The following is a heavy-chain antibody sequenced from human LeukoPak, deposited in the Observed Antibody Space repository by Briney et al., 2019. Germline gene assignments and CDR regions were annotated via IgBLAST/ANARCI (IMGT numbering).Heavy chain of an antibody. CDR1: GDSIGRYY. Sequence: KTSETLSLTCTVSGDSIGRYYWNWIRQPAGKGLEWIGRISASGGTNYNPSLKSRVTMSVDTSRNRFSLRLSSVTAADTGVFYCARGGYCDGTGCYLGYYFYYYMEVWGKGTTVTVSS. CDR2: ISASGGT. V-gene: IGHV4-4*07. CDR3: ARGGYCDGTGCYLGYYFYYYMEV. D-gene: IGHD2-2*01. J-gene: IGHJ6*03.